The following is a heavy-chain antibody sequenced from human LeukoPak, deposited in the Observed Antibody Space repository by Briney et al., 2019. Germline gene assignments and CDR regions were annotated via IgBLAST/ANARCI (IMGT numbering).Heavy chain of an antibody. V-gene: IGHV3-15*01. J-gene: IGHJ5*02. CDR2: IKSKTDGGTT. D-gene: IGHD1/OR15-1a*01. Sequence: KPGGSLRLSCAASGFTFSNAWMSWVRQAPGKGLEWVGRIKSKTDGGTTDYAAPVKGRFTISRDDSKNTLYLQMNSLKTEDTAVYYCARDLEQTWFDPWGQGTLVTVSS. CDR3: ARDLEQTWFDP. CDR1: GFTFSNAW.